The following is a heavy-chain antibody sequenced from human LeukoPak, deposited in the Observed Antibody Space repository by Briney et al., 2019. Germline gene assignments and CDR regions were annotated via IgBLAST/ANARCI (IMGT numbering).Heavy chain of an antibody. CDR3: ARILEKVGWIYDAFDI. J-gene: IGHJ3*02. V-gene: IGHV1-69*01. Sequence: ASVKASCKASGGTFSSYAISWVRQAPGQGLEWMGGIIPIFGTANYAQKFQGRVTITADESTSTAYMELSSLRSEDTAVYYCARILEKVGWIYDAFDIWGQGTMVTVSS. CDR1: GGTFSSYA. CDR2: IIPIFGTA. D-gene: IGHD6-19*01.